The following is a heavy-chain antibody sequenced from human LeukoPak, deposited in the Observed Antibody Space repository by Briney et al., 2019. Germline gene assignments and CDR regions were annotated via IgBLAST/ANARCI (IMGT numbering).Heavy chain of an antibody. CDR1: GGSFSGYC. Sequence: SETLSLTCAVYGGSFSGYCWSWIRQPPGKGLEWIGEINHSGSTNYNPSLKSRVTISVDTSKNQFSLKLSSVTAADTAVYYCARATRYSSSWYDYWGQGTLVTVSS. CDR3: ARATRYSSSWYDY. V-gene: IGHV4-34*01. J-gene: IGHJ4*02. D-gene: IGHD6-13*01. CDR2: INHSGST.